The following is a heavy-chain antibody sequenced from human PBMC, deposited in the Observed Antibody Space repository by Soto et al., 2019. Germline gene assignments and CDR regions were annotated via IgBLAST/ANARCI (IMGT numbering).Heavy chain of an antibody. Sequence: QVQLQESGPGLVKPSETLSLTCTVSGGSISSYYWSWIRQPPGKGLEWIGYIYYSGSTNYNPSLKSRLTISVDTSKNQFSQKLSSVTAAQTAVYYCARRGGLRYFDWLSHDAFDIWGQGTMVTVSS. J-gene: IGHJ3*02. CDR3: ARRGGLRYFDWLSHDAFDI. D-gene: IGHD3-9*01. V-gene: IGHV4-59*08. CDR2: IYYSGST. CDR1: GGSISSYY.